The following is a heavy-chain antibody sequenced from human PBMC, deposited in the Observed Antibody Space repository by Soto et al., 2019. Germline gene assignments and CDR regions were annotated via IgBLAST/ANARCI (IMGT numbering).Heavy chain of an antibody. CDR1: GFTFSSYA. CDR2: ISGSGTNR. V-gene: IGHV3-23*01. J-gene: IGHJ4*02. D-gene: IGHD4-17*01. CDR3: AKDRVDYGDYRGLDY. Sequence: EVQLLESGGGLVQPGGSLRLSCAACGFTFSSYAMTWVRQAPGKGLEWVSAISGSGTNRYYADSVKGRFTISRDNSKNTLYLQMNSLRAEDTAVYYCAKDRVDYGDYRGLDYWGQGTLVTVSS.